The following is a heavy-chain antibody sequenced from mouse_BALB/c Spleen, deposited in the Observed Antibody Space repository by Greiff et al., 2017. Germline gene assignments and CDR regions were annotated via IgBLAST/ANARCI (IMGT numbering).Heavy chain of an antibody. CDR1: GFTFSSYT. CDR3: TREREGYDAMDD. J-gene: IGHJ4*01. Sequence: EVMLVESGGGLVKPGGSLQLSCAASGFTFSSYTMSWVRQTPEKRLEWVATISSGGSYTYYPDSVKGRFTISRDNAKNTLYLQMSSLKSEDTAMYYCTREREGYDAMDDGGQGTSVTVSS. CDR2: ISSGGSYT. V-gene: IGHV5-6-4*01.